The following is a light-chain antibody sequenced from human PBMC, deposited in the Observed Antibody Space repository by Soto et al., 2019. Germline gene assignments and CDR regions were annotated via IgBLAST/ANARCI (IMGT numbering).Light chain of an antibody. CDR2: TNN. V-gene: IGLV1-44*01. CDR3: SSYTISRTYV. CDR1: SSNIGSNF. Sequence: QLVLTQPPSASGTPGQRVTISCSGSSSNIGSNFVYWYQHLPGTAPKLLIYTNNQRPSGVPDRFSGSKSGNTASLTISGLQGEDEADYYCSSYTISRTYVFGTGTKLTVL. J-gene: IGLJ1*01.